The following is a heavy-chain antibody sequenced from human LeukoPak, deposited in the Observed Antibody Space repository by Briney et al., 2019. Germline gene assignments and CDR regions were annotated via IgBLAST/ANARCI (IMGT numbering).Heavy chain of an antibody. J-gene: IGHJ4*02. Sequence: PSETLSLTCTVSGGSISGYYHNWVRQSPGRGLDWIGLVHYSGNTNYNPSLQRRVSISTDTSKNQFSLELTSVTAADTAVYYCVIGRGWQPDYWGQGIPVTVSS. V-gene: IGHV4-59*03. CDR3: VIGRGWQPDY. D-gene: IGHD3-10*01. CDR1: GGSISGYY. CDR2: VHYSGNT.